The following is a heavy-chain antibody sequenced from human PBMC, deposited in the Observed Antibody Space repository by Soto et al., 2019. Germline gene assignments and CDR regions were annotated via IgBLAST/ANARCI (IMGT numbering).Heavy chain of an antibody. D-gene: IGHD1-26*01. CDR1: GGSISSSSYY. V-gene: IGHV4-39*01. CDR3: ASVYSGSYYYGMDV. J-gene: IGHJ6*02. Sequence: PSETLALTCTVSGGSISSSSYYWGWIRQPPGKGLEWIGSIYYSGSTYYNPSLKSRVTISVDTSKNQFSLKLSSVTAADTAVYYCASVYSGSYYYGMDVWGQGTTVTVS. CDR2: IYYSGST.